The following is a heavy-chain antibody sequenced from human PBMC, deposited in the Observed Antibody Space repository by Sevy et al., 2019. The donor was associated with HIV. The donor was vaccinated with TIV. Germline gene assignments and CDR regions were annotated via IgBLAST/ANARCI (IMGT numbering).Heavy chain of an antibody. J-gene: IGHJ5*02. V-gene: IGHV3-30*18. D-gene: IGHD6-19*01. CDR2: ISYDGSNK. CDR3: AKLGIAVADDYYNWFDP. CDR1: GFTFSSYG. Sequence: GGSLRLSCAASGFTFSSYGMHWVRQAPGKGLEWVAVISYDGSNKYYADSVKGRFTISRDNSKNTLYLQMNSLRAEDTAVYYCAKLGIAVADDYYNWFDPWGQGTLVTVSS.